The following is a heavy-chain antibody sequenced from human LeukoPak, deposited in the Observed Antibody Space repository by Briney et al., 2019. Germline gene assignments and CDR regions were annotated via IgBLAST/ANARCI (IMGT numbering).Heavy chain of an antibody. V-gene: IGHV3-23*01. CDR3: AKAPRQYCSSTSCPDY. CDR2: ISGSGGST. D-gene: IGHD2-2*01. CDR1: GFTFSSYA. J-gene: IGHJ4*02. Sequence: GGSLRLSCAASGFTFSSYAMSWVRQAPGKGLEWASAISGSGGSTYYADSVKGRFTISRDNSKNTLYLQMNSLRAEDTAVYYCAKAPRQYCSSTSCPDYWGQGTLVTVSS.